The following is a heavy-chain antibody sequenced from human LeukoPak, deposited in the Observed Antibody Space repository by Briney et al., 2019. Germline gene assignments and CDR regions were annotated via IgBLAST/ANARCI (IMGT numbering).Heavy chain of an antibody. J-gene: IGHJ4*02. V-gene: IGHV1-69*05. CDR2: IIPIFGTA. Sequence: SVKVSCKASGGTFSSYAISWVRQAPGQGLEWMGRIIPIFGTANYAQKFQGRVTITTDESTSTAYMELSSLRSEDTAVYYCARDAGYWYGPQQRYWDYWGQGTLVTVSS. D-gene: IGHD6-13*01. CDR3: ARDAGYWYGPQQRYWDY. CDR1: GGTFSSYA.